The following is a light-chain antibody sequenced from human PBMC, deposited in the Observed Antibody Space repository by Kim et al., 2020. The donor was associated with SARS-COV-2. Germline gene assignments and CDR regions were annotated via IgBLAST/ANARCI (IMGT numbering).Light chain of an antibody. V-gene: IGKV3-15*01. J-gene: IGKJ1*01. Sequence: ETVMTQSPATLSVSPGETVTLSCRASQSISTNLAWYQHKPGQAPRLLIYDASTRATGIPARFSGSGSGTEFTLTISSRQSEDFAVYYCQHYNNWPWERFGKGTKVDIK. CDR2: DAS. CDR3: QHYNNWPWER. CDR1: QSISTN.